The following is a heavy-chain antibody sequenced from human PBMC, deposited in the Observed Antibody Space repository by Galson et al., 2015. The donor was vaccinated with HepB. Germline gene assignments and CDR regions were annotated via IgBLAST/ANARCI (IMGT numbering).Heavy chain of an antibody. CDR2: ISSDGSSI. D-gene: IGHD3-10*01. Sequence: SLRLSCAASGFTFSSYWMHWVRQAPGKGPVWVSRISSDGSSISYADSVKGRFTTSRDNAKNTLYLQMNSLRAEDTAVYYCARLIHLPGIGVDYWGQGTLVTVSS. CDR3: ARLIHLPGIGVDY. V-gene: IGHV3-74*01. CDR1: GFTFSSYW. J-gene: IGHJ4*02.